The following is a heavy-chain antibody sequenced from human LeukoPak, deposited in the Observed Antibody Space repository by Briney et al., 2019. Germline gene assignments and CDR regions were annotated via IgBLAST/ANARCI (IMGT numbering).Heavy chain of an antibody. J-gene: IGHJ4*02. CDR2: MNPNSGNT. V-gene: IGHV1-8*01. CDR1: GYTFTSYD. Sequence: ASVKVSCKASGYTFTSYDINWVRQATGQGLEWMGWMNPNSGNTGYAQKFQGRVTMTRDTSISTAYMQLNSLRSDDTAVYYCARGGDGNRRDFDYWGQGTLVTVSS. CDR3: ARGGDGNRRDFDY. D-gene: IGHD5-24*01.